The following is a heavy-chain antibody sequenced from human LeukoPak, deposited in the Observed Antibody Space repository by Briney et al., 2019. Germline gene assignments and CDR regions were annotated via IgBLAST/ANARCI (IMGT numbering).Heavy chain of an antibody. D-gene: IGHD3-16*02. CDR3: ARLPYRHYFYMDV. J-gene: IGHJ6*03. CDR2: IYYSGST. Sequence: SETLSLTCTVSGGSISSSSYYWGWIRQPPGKGLEWIGSIYYSGSTYYNPSLKSRVTISVDTAKNQFSLRLRSVTAADTAVYYCARLPYRHYFYMDVWGKGTTVTVSS. CDR1: GGSISSSSYY. V-gene: IGHV4-39*07.